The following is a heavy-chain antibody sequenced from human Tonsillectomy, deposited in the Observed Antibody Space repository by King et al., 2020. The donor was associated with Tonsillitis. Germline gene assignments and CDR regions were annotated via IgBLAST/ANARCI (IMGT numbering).Heavy chain of an antibody. CDR3: ARHGRKGYFDLSLHNDY. J-gene: IGHJ4*02. Sequence: VQLVESGAEVKKPGESLKISCKGSGYSFTSYWIAWVRQMPGKGLEWVGIIYPGDSDTRYSPSFQGQVTISADKSISTAYLQWSSLKAGDTAMYYCARHGRKGYFDLSLHNDYCGQGTLLTVSS. D-gene: IGHD3-9*01. V-gene: IGHV5-51*01. CDR2: IYPGDSDT. CDR1: GYSFTSYW.